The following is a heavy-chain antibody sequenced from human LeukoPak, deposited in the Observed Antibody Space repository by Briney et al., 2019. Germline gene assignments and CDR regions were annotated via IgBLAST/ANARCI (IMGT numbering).Heavy chain of an antibody. CDR1: GDSISNYY. Sequence: SETLSLTCTVSGDSISNYYWTWIRQSPGKGLEWIGYMYYSGTTNYNPSLRSRVAMSVDTSKSQVSLRLSSVTAADTAVYYCAKSPLANCGGDCYVDGWGQGTLVTVSS. J-gene: IGHJ5*02. CDR3: AKSPLANCGGDCYVDG. CDR2: MYYSGTT. D-gene: IGHD2-21*02. V-gene: IGHV4-59*01.